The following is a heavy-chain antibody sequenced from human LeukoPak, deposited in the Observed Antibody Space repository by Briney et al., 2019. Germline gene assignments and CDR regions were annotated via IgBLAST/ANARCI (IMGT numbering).Heavy chain of an antibody. Sequence: ASVKVSCKASRYTFTGYYMHWVRQAPGQGLEWMGWINPNSGGTNYAQKLQGRVTMTTVTSTSTAYMELRSLRSDDTAVYYCARDLAGWFGELLPDYWGQGTLVTVSS. CDR1: RYTFTGYY. V-gene: IGHV1-2*02. D-gene: IGHD3-10*01. CDR3: ARDLAGWFGELLPDY. J-gene: IGHJ4*02. CDR2: INPNSGGT.